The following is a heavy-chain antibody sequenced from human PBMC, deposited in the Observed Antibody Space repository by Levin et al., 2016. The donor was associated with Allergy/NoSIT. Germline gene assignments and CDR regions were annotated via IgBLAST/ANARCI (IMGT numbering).Heavy chain of an antibody. CDR1: GYSFTSYW. J-gene: IGHJ4*02. CDR2: IYPGDSDT. V-gene: IGHV5-51*01. CDR3: ARLTQYYYDSSGYLDY. Sequence: GESLKISCKGSGYSFTSYWIGWVRQMPGKGLEWMGIIYPGDSDTRYSPSFQGQVTISADKSISTAYLQWSSLKASDTAMYYCARLTQYYYDSSGYLDYWGQGTLVTVSS. D-gene: IGHD3-22*01.